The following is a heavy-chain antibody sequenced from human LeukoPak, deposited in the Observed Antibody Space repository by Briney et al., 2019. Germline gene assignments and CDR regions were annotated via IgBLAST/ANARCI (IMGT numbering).Heavy chain of an antibody. V-gene: IGHV3-20*04. CDR3: VREEGFCSGGSCYAY. Sequence: PGGSLGLSCAASGFTFDDYGMSWVRQAPGKGLEWVSIVNWNGGSTGYADSVKGRFTISRDNAKNSLYLQMNSLRAEDTALYYCVREEGFCSGGSCYAYWGQGTLVTVSS. CDR2: VNWNGGST. D-gene: IGHD2-15*01. CDR1: GFTFDDYG. J-gene: IGHJ4*02.